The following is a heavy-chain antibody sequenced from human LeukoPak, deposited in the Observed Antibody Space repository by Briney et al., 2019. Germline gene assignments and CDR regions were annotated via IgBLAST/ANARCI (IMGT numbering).Heavy chain of an antibody. J-gene: IGHJ4*02. V-gene: IGHV3-74*01. CDR3: ARDLNRNQIDY. Sequence: PGGSPRLSCAASGFTFNTHWMHWVRQGPGKGLVWVSRINTDGSTTNYADSVKGRFTISRDNARNTLYLQMNSLRAEDTAVYYCARDLNRNQIDYWGQGSLVSVSS. D-gene: IGHD1-14*01. CDR2: INTDGSTT. CDR1: GFTFNTHW.